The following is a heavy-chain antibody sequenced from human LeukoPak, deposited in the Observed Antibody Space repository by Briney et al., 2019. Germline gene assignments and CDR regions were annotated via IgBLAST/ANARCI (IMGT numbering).Heavy chain of an antibody. D-gene: IGHD6-13*01. CDR2: INPNSGGT. CDR1: GYTFTGYY. CDR3: AKEASSSWSSLFDY. J-gene: IGHJ4*02. Sequence: ASVKVSCKASGYTFTGYYMHWVRQAPGQGLEWMGWINPNSGGTNYAQKFQGRVTMTGDTSISTAYMELSRLRSDDTAVYYCAKEASSSWSSLFDYWGQGTLVTVSS. V-gene: IGHV1-2*02.